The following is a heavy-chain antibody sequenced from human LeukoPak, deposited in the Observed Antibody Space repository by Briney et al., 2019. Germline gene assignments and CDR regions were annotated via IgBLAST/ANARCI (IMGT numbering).Heavy chain of an antibody. CDR1: GFTFSSYA. J-gene: IGHJ3*01. Sequence: GGSLRLSCAASGFTFSSYAMSWVHQAPGKGLEWVSAISGSGGSTYYADSVKGRFTISRDNSKNTLYLQMNSLRAEDTAVYYCAIIPIVATITPWWGQGTMVTVSS. D-gene: IGHD5-12*01. CDR3: AIIPIVATITPW. CDR2: ISGSGGST. V-gene: IGHV3-23*01.